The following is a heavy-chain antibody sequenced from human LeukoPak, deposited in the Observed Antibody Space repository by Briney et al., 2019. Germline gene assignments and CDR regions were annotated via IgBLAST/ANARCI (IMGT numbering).Heavy chain of an antibody. D-gene: IGHD3-10*01. CDR1: GGSFSGYY. J-gene: IGHJ5*02. CDR2: INHSGST. Sequence: PSETLSLTCAVYGGSFSGYYWSWIRQPPGEGLEWIGEINHSGSTNYNPSLKSRVTISVDTSKNQFSLKLSSVTAADTAVYYCARGRRYYYGSGSYYNGLGSWFDPWGQGTLVTVSS. CDR3: ARGRRYYYGSGSYYNGLGSWFDP. V-gene: IGHV4-34*01.